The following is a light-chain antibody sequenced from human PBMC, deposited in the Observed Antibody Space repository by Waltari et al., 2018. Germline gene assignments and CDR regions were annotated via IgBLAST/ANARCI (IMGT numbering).Light chain of an antibody. V-gene: IGKV3-11*01. J-gene: IGKJ4*01. Sequence: ATLSLSPGERATLSCRASQSVSTFLAWYQQKPGQSPRLLIYDVSFRATGIPIRFSGSGSETDFTLTISSLEPEDFAVYYCQQRRNWPTFGGGTKVEVK. CDR2: DVS. CDR3: QQRRNWPT. CDR1: QSVSTF.